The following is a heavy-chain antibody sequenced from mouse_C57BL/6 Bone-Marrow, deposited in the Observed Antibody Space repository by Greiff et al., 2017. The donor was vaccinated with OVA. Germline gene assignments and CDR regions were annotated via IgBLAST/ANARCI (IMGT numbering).Heavy chain of an antibody. CDR3: ARHYYGSRGAMDY. CDR1: GFSLTSYG. Sequence: VMLVESGPGLVAPSQSLSITCTVSGFSLTSYGVHWVRQPPGKGLEWLVVIWSDGSTTYNSALKSRLSISKDNSKSQVFLKMNSLQTDDTAMYYCARHYYGSRGAMDYWGQGTSVTVSS. D-gene: IGHD1-1*01. CDR2: IWSDGST. J-gene: IGHJ4*01. V-gene: IGHV2-6-1*01.